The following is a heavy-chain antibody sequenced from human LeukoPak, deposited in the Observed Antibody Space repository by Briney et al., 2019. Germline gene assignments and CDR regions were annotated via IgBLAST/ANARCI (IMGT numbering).Heavy chain of an antibody. CDR2: ISSSGSTI. J-gene: IGHJ4*02. CDR1: GFTFSDYY. CDR3: AKDRLRFLEDLYYFDY. V-gene: IGHV3-11*04. Sequence: GGSLRLSCAASGFTFSDYYMSWIRQAPGKGLEWVSYISSSGSTIYYADSVKGRFTISRDNAKNSLYLQMNSLRAEDTAVYYCAKDRLRFLEDLYYFDYWGQGTLVTVSS. D-gene: IGHD3-3*01.